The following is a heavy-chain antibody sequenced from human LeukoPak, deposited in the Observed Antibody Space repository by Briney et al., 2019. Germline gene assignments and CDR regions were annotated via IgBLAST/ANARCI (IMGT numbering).Heavy chain of an antibody. CDR3: ARDPAAWDY. Sequence: GGSLRLSCIASGFTFKNYWMSWVRQAPGKWLEWVANIEADGTEKYYVDSVKGRFTVSRDNARNSLYLQMSSLRVEDTAVYYCARDPAAWDYWGQGTLVTVSS. CDR2: IEADGTEK. V-gene: IGHV3-7*04. D-gene: IGHD6-13*01. J-gene: IGHJ4*02. CDR1: GFTFKNYW.